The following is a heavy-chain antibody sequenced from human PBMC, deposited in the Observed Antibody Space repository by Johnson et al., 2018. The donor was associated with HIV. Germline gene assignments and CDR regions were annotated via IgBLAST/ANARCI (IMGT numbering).Heavy chain of an antibody. Sequence: QVQLVESGGRVVQPGGSLRLSCAASGFSFSSYGMHWVRQAPGKGLEWVTFMRYDGTSEYYADSVKGRFTISRDNSKNTLYLQMSSLRADDTAVYYCAKGQVARGPLDIWGQGTVVTVSS. CDR3: AKGQVARGPLDI. V-gene: IGHV3-30*02. CDR2: MRYDGTSE. D-gene: IGHD2-15*01. J-gene: IGHJ3*02. CDR1: GFSFSSYG.